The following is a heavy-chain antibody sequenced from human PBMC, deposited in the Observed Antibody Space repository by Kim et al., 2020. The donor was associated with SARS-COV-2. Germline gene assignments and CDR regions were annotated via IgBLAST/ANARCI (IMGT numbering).Heavy chain of an antibody. J-gene: IGHJ4*02. Sequence: ATRKGRITISRDKSKNTRYLKMNSLRAEDTAVYYCAKAHDPGIVRAVFDYWGQGTLVTFSS. CDR3: AKAHDPGIVRAVFDY. V-gene: IGHV3-23*01. D-gene: IGHD1-26*01.